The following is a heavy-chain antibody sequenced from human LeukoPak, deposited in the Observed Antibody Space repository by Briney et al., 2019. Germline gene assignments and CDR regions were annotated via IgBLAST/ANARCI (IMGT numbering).Heavy chain of an antibody. V-gene: IGHV4-34*01. CDR2: IYYSGST. Sequence: SETLSLTCAVYGGSFSGYYWSWIRQPPGKGREWIGSIYYSGSTYYNPSLKSRVTISVDTSKNQFSLKLSSVTAADTAVYYCARRLTMVRGVITGFDYWGQGTLVTVSS. D-gene: IGHD3-10*01. CDR1: GGSFSGYY. J-gene: IGHJ4*02. CDR3: ARRLTMVRGVITGFDY.